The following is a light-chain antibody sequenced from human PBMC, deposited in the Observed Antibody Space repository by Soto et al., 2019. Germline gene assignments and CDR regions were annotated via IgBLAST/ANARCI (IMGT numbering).Light chain of an antibody. CDR3: QQRSNWPSLT. J-gene: IGKJ4*01. Sequence: EIVLIQSPATLSLSPGERATLSCRAIQSVGSYLAWYQHKPGQAPRLLISDASNRATGIPARFSGSGSETDFTLTISSLEPEDSAVYYCQQRSNWPSLTFGGGTKVEIK. V-gene: IGKV3-11*01. CDR2: DAS. CDR1: QSVGSY.